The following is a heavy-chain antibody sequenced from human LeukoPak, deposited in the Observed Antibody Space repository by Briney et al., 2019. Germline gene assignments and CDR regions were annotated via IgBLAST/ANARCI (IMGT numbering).Heavy chain of an antibody. V-gene: IGHV3-23*01. D-gene: IGHD2-2*01. CDR3: AKLGDIVVVPAAMVYFQH. J-gene: IGHJ1*01. Sequence: PGGSLRLSCAASGFTFSTYAMSWVRQAPGKGLEWVSAISGSGGTTYYADSVKGRFTISRDNSNNTLSLQINSLRAEDTAVYYCAKLGDIVVVPAAMVYFQHWGQGTLVTVSS. CDR2: ISGSGGTT. CDR1: GFTFSTYA.